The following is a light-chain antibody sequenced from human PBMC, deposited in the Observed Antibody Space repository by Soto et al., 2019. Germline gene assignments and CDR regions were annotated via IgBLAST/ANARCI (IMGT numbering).Light chain of an antibody. V-gene: IGKV3-20*01. CDR1: QSISRY. CDR3: QQYGSSPPT. CDR2: GAS. J-gene: IGKJ1*01. Sequence: FVLTQSPGTLSLSPGERTTLSCRASQSISRYLAWYQQKPGQGPRLLIYGASSRATGTPDRFSGSGSGTDFTLTINRLEPEDFALYYCQQYGSSPPTFGQGTKV.